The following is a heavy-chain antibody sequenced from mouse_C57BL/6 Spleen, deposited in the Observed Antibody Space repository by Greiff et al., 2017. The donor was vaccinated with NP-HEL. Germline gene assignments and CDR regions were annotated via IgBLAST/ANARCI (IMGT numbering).Heavy chain of an antibody. Sequence: FQLQQSGPGLVPPSPILSLPFPFSFFSFPLSFLPFFLHSPLNGLEWLVVIWSGGSTDYNAAFISRLSISKDNSKSQVFFKMNSLQADDTAIYYWARGGLGHAWFAYWGQGTLVTVSA. CDR3: ARGGLGHAWFAY. CDR2: IWSGGST. CDR1: FFSFPLSF. V-gene: IGHV2-2*01. J-gene: IGHJ3*01. D-gene: IGHD4-1*01.